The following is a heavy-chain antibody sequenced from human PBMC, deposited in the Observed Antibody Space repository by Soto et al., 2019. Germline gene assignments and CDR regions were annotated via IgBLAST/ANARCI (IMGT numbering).Heavy chain of an antibody. Sequence: QVQLQESGPGLVKPSETLSLTCSVSGVSITSYYWSWIRQPPGKGLEWIGYIYYSGSTSYNPSLKSRVTMSVDTSKISFSLKLSSVTAADTAVYYCAAGYTNDWYYCDYWGQGTLVTVSS. CDR1: GVSITSYY. CDR3: AAGYTNDWYYCDY. J-gene: IGHJ4*02. CDR2: IYYSGST. V-gene: IGHV4-59*01. D-gene: IGHD6-19*01.